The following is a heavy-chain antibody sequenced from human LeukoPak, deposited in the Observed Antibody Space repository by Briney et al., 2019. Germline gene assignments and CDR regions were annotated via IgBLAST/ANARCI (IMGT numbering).Heavy chain of an antibody. CDR3: ARDFGYPNY. CDR2: ISYDGSNK. D-gene: IGHD3-3*01. V-gene: IGHV3-30-3*01. J-gene: IGHJ4*02. CDR1: GFTFSSYA. Sequence: GGSLRLSCAASGFTFSSYAMHWVRQAPGKGLEWVAVISYDGSNKYYADSVKGRFTISRDNSKNTLYLQMNSLRAEDTAVYYCARDFGYPNYWGQGTLVTVSS.